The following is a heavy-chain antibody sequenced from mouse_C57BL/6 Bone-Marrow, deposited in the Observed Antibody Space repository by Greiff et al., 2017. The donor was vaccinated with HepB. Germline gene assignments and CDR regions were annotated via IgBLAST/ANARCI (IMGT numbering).Heavy chain of an antibody. D-gene: IGHD2-10*01. V-gene: IGHV1-15*01. Sequence: ESGAELVRPGASVTLSCKASGYTFTDYEMHWVKQTPVHGLEWIGAIDPGTGGTAYNQKFKGKAILTADKSSSTAYMELRSLTSEDSAVYYCTRGNLLIYYYAMDYWGQGTSVTVSS. J-gene: IGHJ4*01. CDR2: IDPGTGGT. CDR1: GYTFTDYE. CDR3: TRGNLLIYYYAMDY.